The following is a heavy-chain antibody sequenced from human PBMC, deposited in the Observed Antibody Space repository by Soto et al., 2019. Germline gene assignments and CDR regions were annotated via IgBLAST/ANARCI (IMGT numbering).Heavy chain of an antibody. V-gene: IGHV4-30-4*01. J-gene: IGHJ4*02. CDR3: ARYIVATIRGRRGANIDY. CDR2: IYYSGST. CDR1: GGSISSGDYY. Sequence: QVQLQESGPGLVKPSQTLSLTCTVSGGSISSGDYYWSWIRQPPGKGLEWIGYIYYSGSTYYNPSLKSRVTIAVDTSKNKFSLKLSSVTAADTAVYYCARYIVATIRGRRGANIDYWGQGTLVTVSS. D-gene: IGHD5-12*01.